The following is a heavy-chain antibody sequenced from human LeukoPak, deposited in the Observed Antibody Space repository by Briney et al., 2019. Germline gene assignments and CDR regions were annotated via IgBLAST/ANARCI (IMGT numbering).Heavy chain of an antibody. D-gene: IGHD6-19*01. J-gene: IGHJ4*02. CDR1: GFTFSSYA. CDR3: ARDREYSTGWYYFDY. Sequence: GGSLRLSCAASGFTFSSYAMHWVRQAPGKGLEWVAVISYDGSNKYYADSVKGRFTISRDNSKNTLYLQMNSLRAEDTAVYYCARDREYSTGWYYFDYWGQGTLVTVSS. V-gene: IGHV3-30-3*01. CDR2: ISYDGSNK.